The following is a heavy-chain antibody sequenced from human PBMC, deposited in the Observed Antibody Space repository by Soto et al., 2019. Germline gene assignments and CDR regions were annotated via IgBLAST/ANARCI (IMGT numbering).Heavy chain of an antibody. D-gene: IGHD3-3*01. CDR2: MSSGGST. CDR1: VFTVSSFY. CDR3: ARDTFGGAYDFLH. V-gene: IGHV3-66*01. Sequence: EVQLVESGGGLVQPGGSLRLSCAASVFTVSSFYITGFRRAPGKGLQWVAVMSSGGSTYYADSVKGRFTISRANSENTLYLEMNSLRAEDTAVYYCARDTFGGAYDFLHGGQGALVTVSS. J-gene: IGHJ4*02.